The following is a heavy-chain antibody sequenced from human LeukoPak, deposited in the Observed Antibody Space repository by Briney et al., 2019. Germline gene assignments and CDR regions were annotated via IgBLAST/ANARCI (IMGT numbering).Heavy chain of an antibody. D-gene: IGHD2-15*01. Sequence: PSETLSLTCTVSGGSISSSSYYWGWIRQPPGKGLEWIGSIYYSGSAYYNPFLKSRVTISVDTSKNQFSLKLSSVTAADTAVYYCARPDCSGGSCIFDPWGQGTLVTVSS. CDR2: IYYSGSA. CDR1: GGSISSSSYY. V-gene: IGHV4-39*01. J-gene: IGHJ5*02. CDR3: ARPDCSGGSCIFDP.